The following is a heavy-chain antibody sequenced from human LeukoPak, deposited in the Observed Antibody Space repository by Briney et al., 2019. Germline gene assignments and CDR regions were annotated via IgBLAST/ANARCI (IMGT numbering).Heavy chain of an antibody. CDR2: INHSGST. J-gene: IGHJ4*02. CDR3: ARESSGWFRKGFDY. CDR1: GGSFSGYY. V-gene: IGHV4-34*01. Sequence: PPETLSLTCALYGGSFSGYYWSWIRQPPGKGLEWVGEINHSGSTNYNPSVKSRVTISVDTSKNQFSLKLSSVTAADTAVYYCARESSGWFRKGFDYWGQGTLVTVSS. D-gene: IGHD6-19*01.